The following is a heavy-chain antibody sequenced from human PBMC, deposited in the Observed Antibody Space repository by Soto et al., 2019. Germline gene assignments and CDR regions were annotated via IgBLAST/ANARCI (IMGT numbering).Heavy chain of an antibody. CDR1: GGSFSGYY. D-gene: IGHD2-2*02. J-gene: IGHJ4*02. V-gene: IGHV4-34*01. CDR2: INHSGST. CDR3: ARGRYCSSTSCYTLVDY. Sequence: SETLSLTCAVYGGSFSGYYCILIRQPPLKGLEWIGEINHSGSTNYNPSLKSRVTISVDTSKNQFSLKLSSVTAADTAVYYCARGRYCSSTSCYTLVDYWGQGTLVTVSS.